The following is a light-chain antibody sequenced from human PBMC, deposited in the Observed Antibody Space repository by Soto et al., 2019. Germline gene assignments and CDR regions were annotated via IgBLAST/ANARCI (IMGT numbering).Light chain of an antibody. J-gene: IGLJ1*01. V-gene: IGLV2-14*01. Sequence: QSALTQPASVSGSPGQSITISCTGTSSDVGTYNYVSWYQQHPGKAPKLIIYEVSNRPSGVSNRFSGSKSGNTASLTISGPQAEDEADYYCSSYTSSTDYVFGTGTKLTVL. CDR3: SSYTSSTDYV. CDR2: EVS. CDR1: SSDVGTYNY.